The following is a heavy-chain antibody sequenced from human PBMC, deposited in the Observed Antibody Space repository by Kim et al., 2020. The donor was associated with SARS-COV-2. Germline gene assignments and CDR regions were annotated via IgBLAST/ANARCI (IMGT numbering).Heavy chain of an antibody. CDR3: ARHLRNWYFDL. CDR2: T. Sequence: TYYNPPHRRRVTISEDTSKNRFSLKLSSVTAADTAVYYCARHLRNWYFDLWGRGTLVTVSS. J-gene: IGHJ2*01. V-gene: IGHV4-39*01.